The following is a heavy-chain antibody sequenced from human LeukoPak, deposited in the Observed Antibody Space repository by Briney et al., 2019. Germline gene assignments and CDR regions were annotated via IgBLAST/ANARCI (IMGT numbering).Heavy chain of an antibody. J-gene: IGHJ5*02. D-gene: IGHD2-2*02. CDR3: ARLGAYCSSTSCYTKAPTGFDP. V-gene: IGHV5-51*01. Sequence: GESLKISCKGSGYIFTSYWIGWVRQMPGKGLEWMGIIYPGDSDTRYSPSFQGQVTISADKSISTAYLQWSSLKASDTAMYYCARLGAYCSSTSCYTKAPTGFDPWGRGTLVTVSS. CDR2: IYPGDSDT. CDR1: GYIFTSYW.